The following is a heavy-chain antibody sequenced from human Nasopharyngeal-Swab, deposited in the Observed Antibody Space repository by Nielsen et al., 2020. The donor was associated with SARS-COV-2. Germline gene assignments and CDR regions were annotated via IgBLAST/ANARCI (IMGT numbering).Heavy chain of an antibody. Sequence: SVKVSCKASGGTFSSYAISWVRQAPGQGLEWMGGIIPIFGTANYAQKFQGRVTITADESTSTAYMELSSPRSEDTAVYYCARDGWGGYSSSWYHWFDPWGQGTLVTVSS. CDR2: IIPIFGTA. CDR3: ARDGWGGYSSSWYHWFDP. V-gene: IGHV1-69*13. D-gene: IGHD6-13*01. J-gene: IGHJ5*02. CDR1: GGTFSSYA.